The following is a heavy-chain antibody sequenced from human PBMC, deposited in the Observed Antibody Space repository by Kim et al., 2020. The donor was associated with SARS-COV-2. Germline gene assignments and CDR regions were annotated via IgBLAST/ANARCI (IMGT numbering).Heavy chain of an antibody. CDR2: IYYSGST. CDR1: GGSISSGGYY. Sequence: SETLSLTCTLSGGSISSGGYYWSWIRQHPGKGLEWIGYIYYSGSTYYNPSLKSRVTISVDTSKNQFSLKLSSVTAADTAVYYCARDSGIAAAGYCGMDVWGQGTTVTVSS. V-gene: IGHV4-31*03. CDR3: ARDSGIAAAGYCGMDV. D-gene: IGHD6-13*01. J-gene: IGHJ6*02.